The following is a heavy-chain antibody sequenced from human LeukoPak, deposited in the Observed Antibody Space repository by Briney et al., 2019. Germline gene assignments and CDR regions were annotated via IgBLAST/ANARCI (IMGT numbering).Heavy chain of an antibody. CDR1: GFTFSSYW. CDR3: ARGNIAAAGIHY. Sequence: GGSLRLSCAASGFTFSSYWMHWVRQAPGKGLVWDSRINGDGSSTTYVDSVMGRFTISRDNAKNTLYLQMNSVRAEDTAVYYCARGNIAAAGIHYWGQGTLVTVSS. CDR2: INGDGSST. V-gene: IGHV3-74*01. J-gene: IGHJ4*02. D-gene: IGHD6-13*01.